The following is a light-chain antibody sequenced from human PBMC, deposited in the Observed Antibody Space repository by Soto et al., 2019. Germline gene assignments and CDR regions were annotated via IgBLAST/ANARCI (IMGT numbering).Light chain of an antibody. CDR2: AAS. CDR3: QQYAISPGT. CDR1: QSVSSNY. Sequence: EIVLTQSPGTLSLSPVERATLSCRSSQSVSSNYLAWYEQKPGQAPRLLIFAASRRATGIPDRFTGSGSGTDFTLTISRLEPEDFAVYYCQQYAISPGTFGQGTKVDIK. V-gene: IGKV3-20*01. J-gene: IGKJ1*01.